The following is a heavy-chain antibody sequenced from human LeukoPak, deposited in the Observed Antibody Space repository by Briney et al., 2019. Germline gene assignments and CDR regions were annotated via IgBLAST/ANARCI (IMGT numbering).Heavy chain of an antibody. D-gene: IGHD6-13*01. Sequence: GRSLRLSCAASGFRFSNYGMHWVRQAPGKGLEWVALIWYDGSNKYYADSVKGRFTISRDNAKNSLYLQMNSLRDEDTAVYYCASASTGSSSWYLNYFDYWGQGTLVTVSS. CDR2: IWYDGSNK. CDR1: GFRFSNYG. CDR3: ASASTGSSSWYLNYFDY. J-gene: IGHJ4*02. V-gene: IGHV3-33*01.